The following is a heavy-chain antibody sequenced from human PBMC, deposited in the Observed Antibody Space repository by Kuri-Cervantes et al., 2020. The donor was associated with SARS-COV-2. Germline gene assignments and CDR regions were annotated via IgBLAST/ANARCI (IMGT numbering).Heavy chain of an antibody. CDR3: ARDDLHSSSWDFDY. Sequence: ASVKVSCKAPETTFPNYDINWVRQATGQGLEWMGMVKTNSGNTLYAQFFQGRVTMTRDTSISTAYMELSRLRSDDTAVYYCARDDLHSSSWDFDYWGQGTLVTVSS. CDR2: VKTNSGNT. D-gene: IGHD6-13*01. J-gene: IGHJ4*02. V-gene: IGHV1-8*01. CDR1: ETTFPNYD.